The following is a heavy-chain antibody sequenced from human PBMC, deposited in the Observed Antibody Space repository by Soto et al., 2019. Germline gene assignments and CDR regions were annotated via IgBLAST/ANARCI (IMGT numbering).Heavy chain of an antibody. V-gene: IGHV1-46*01. CDR3: GRVRTTDYWSGYSPLDI. D-gene: IGHD3-3*01. Sequence: QVLLVQSGAEVKKPGASVKISCKTSGYTFTSYIMHWVRQAPGQGLEWVGMINPSGGSTHYAQKFRVRGTVTKDTPTSTGSMDLSSLRSEDTAVYYCGRVRTTDYWSGYSPLDISGQGTMGTVSS. J-gene: IGHJ3*02. CDR2: INPSGGST. CDR1: GYTFTSYI.